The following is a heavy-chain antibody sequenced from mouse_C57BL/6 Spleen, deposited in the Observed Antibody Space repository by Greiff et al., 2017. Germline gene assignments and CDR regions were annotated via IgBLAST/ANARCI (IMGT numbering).Heavy chain of an antibody. V-gene: IGHV1-26*01. Sequence: EVQLQQSGPELVKPGASVKISCKASGYTFTDYYMNWVKQSHGKSLEWIGDINPNNGGTSYNQKFKGKATLTVDKSSSTAYMELRSLTSEDSAVYYCARRDYSNYYWYFDVWGTGTTVTGSS. CDR1: GYTFTDYY. CDR2: INPNNGGT. CDR3: ARRDYSNYYWYFDV. D-gene: IGHD2-5*01. J-gene: IGHJ1*03.